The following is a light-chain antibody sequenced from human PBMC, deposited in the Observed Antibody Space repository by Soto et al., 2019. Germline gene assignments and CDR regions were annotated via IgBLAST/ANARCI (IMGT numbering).Light chain of an antibody. Sequence: DIVMTQSPLSLPVTPGEPASISCRSSQSLLHSNGYTFLDWYLQKPGQSPQLLIYLGSIRASGVPDRFSGSGSGTHFTLKISRVEAEDVGVYYCMYALQAWTFGQGTKVEIK. V-gene: IGKV2-28*01. CDR1: QSLLHSNGYTF. CDR2: LGS. CDR3: MYALQAWT. J-gene: IGKJ1*01.